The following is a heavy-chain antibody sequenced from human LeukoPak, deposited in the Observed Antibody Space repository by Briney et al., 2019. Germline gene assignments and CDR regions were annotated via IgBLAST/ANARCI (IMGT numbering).Heavy chain of an antibody. J-gene: IGHJ3*02. V-gene: IGHV4-31*03. CDR3: ARYYFDAFDI. CDR1: GGSIRGGGYY. Sequence: PSQTLSLTCTVSGGSIRGGGYYWSWIRQHPGKGLGWIVYNYYSGSPYYNPSLKSRVTISVDTSKNQFSLKLSSVTAADTAVYYCARYYFDAFDIWGQGTMVTVSS. CDR2: NYYSGSP. D-gene: IGHD3-10*01.